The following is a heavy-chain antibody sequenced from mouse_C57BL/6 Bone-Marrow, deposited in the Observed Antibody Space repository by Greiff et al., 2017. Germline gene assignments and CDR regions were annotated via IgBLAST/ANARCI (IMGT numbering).Heavy chain of an antibody. CDR2: ISYDGSN. V-gene: IGHV3-6*01. CDR1: GYSITSGYY. J-gene: IGHJ4*01. D-gene: IGHD1-1*01. Sequence: EVQLQESGPGLVKPSQSLSLTCSVTGYSITSGYYWNWIRQSPGNKLEWMGYISYDGSNNYNPSLKNRISITRDTSKNQFFLKLNSVTTEDTATYYCARLLRGDYAMDYWGQGTSVTVSS. CDR3: ARLLRGDYAMDY.